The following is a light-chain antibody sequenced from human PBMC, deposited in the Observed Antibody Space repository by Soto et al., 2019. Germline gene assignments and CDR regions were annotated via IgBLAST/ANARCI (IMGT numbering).Light chain of an antibody. CDR2: DVT. CDR1: SRDVGGYNY. Sequence: SALTPPAPLSGSPGQSITISLPWTSRDVGGYNYVSWYQQHPGKAPKLMIYDVTNRPSGVSNRFSGSKSGNTASLTISGLQAEDEADYYCSSYTTSSTPYVFGTGTKVTVL. J-gene: IGLJ1*01. CDR3: SSYTTSSTPYV. V-gene: IGLV2-14*01.